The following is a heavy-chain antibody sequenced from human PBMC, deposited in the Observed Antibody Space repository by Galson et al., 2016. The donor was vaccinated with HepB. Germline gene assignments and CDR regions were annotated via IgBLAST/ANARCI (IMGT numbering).Heavy chain of an antibody. J-gene: IGHJ4*02. CDR1: GFTFSTYH. V-gene: IGHV3-48*01. Sequence: SLRLSCAASGFTFSTYHMNWVRQAPGKGLEWISYITTSSSTIHYADSVMGRFTISRDNAKNTVSLQMSSLRGEDTAVYYCVKQGPAALHSHFDFWGQGTLVTVSS. CDR3: VKQGPAALHSHFDF. CDR2: ITTSSSTI. D-gene: IGHD2-2*01.